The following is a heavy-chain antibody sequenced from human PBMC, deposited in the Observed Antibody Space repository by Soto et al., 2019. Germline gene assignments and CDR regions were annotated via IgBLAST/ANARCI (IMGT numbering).Heavy chain of an antibody. CDR3: ARDGSSSWYEVGYYYGMDV. J-gene: IGHJ6*02. CDR1: GFTFSSYG. CDR2: IWYDGSNK. Sequence: GGSLRLSCAASGFTFSSYGMHWVRQAPGKGLEWVAVIWYDGSNKYYADSVKGRFTISRDNSKNTLYLQMNSLRAEDTAVYYCARDGSSSWYEVGYYYGMDVWGQGTTVTVSS. D-gene: IGHD6-13*01. V-gene: IGHV3-33*01.